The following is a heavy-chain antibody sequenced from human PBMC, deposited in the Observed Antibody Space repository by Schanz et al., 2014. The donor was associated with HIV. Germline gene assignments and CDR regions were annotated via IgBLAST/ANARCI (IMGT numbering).Heavy chain of an antibody. V-gene: IGHV1-2*02. Sequence: VQLEQSGAEVKKPGSSVKVSCKASGGTFSSYAISWVRQAPGQGLEWMGWINPNSGGTNYAQKFQGRVTMTRDTSISTAYMELSSLRSEDTAVYYCASLVGATGLELDYWGQGTLVTVSS. CDR3: ASLVGATGLELDY. CDR2: INPNSGGT. J-gene: IGHJ4*02. D-gene: IGHD1-26*01. CDR1: GGTFSSYA.